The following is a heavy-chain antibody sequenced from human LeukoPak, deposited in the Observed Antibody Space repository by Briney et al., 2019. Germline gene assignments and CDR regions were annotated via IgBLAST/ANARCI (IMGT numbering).Heavy chain of an antibody. V-gene: IGHV4-39*01. CDR2: ILYSGST. D-gene: IGHD2-2*01. CDR3: ERQEVGAGYCSSTSCAEPHWFDP. Sequence: SETLSLTCIVSGGSVSSTSYWGWIRQPPGKGLEWIGTILYSGSTFYNPSLKSRVTISVDTSKNQFSLKLNSVTVADTAVYYCERQEVGAGYCSSTSCAEPHWFDPWGQGTLVTVSS. J-gene: IGHJ5*02. CDR1: GGSVSSTSY.